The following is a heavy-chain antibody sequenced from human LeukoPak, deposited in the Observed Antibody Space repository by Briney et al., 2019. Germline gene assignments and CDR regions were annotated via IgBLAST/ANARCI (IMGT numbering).Heavy chain of an antibody. D-gene: IGHD3-22*01. V-gene: IGHV3-23*01. J-gene: IGHJ4*02. CDR1: GFTFSSYA. CDR3: AKLAGLKYYYDSSGYYSNFDY. Sequence: GGSLRLSCAASGFTFSSYAMSWVRQAPGKGLEWVSAISGSGGSTYYADSVKGRFTISRDNSKNTLYLQMNSLRAEDTAVYYCAKLAGLKYYYDSSGYYSNFDYWGQGTLVTVSS. CDR2: ISGSGGST.